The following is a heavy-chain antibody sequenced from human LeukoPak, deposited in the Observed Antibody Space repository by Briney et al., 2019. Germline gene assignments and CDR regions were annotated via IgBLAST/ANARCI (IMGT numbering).Heavy chain of an antibody. CDR1: GGSFSGYY. CDR2: INHSGST. Sequence: PSETLSLTCAVYGGSFSGYYWSWIRQPPGKGLEWIGEINHSGSTNYNPSLKSRVTISVDTSKNQFSLKLRSVTAADTAVYYCARGGDIVVVPAATRFGPWGQGTLVTVSS. CDR3: ARGGDIVVVPAATRFGP. J-gene: IGHJ5*02. V-gene: IGHV4-34*01. D-gene: IGHD2-2*01.